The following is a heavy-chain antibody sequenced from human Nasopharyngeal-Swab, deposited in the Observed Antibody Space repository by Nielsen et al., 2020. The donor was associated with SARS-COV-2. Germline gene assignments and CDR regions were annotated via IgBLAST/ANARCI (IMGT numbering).Heavy chain of an antibody. Sequence: GGSLRLSCAASGFTFSSFGMHWVRQAPGKGLEWVAFIAHDASNEYYADSVRGRFTISRDDSKNTLYLQMNSLRAEDTAVYYCAKKRAAGKTAIDSWGQGTLVTVSS. CDR1: GFTFSSFG. J-gene: IGHJ4*02. CDR2: IAHDASNE. D-gene: IGHD6-13*01. CDR3: AKKRAAGKTAIDS. V-gene: IGHV3-30*18.